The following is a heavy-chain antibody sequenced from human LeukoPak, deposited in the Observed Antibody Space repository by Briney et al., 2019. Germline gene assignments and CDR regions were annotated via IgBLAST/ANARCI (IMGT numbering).Heavy chain of an antibody. CDR2: ISRNGGDT. J-gene: IGHJ6*04. V-gene: IGHV3-64D*06. CDR1: GSTFSDYV. CDR3: VKTFAVSHDDLTLYGMDV. D-gene: IGHD3-9*01. Sequence: PGGSLRLSCAASGSTFSDYVVHWVRQATGKGLECVSAISRNGGDTYHGDSVKDRFTISRDNSKNMVNLQMSSLRAEDTAVYYCVKTFAVSHDDLTLYGMDVWGKGTTVTVSS.